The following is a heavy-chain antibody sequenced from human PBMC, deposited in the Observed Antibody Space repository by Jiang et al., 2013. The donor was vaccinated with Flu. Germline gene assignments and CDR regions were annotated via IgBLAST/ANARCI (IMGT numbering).Heavy chain of an antibody. V-gene: IGHV1-18*01. CDR2: ISAYNGNT. J-gene: IGHJ6*02. D-gene: IGHD6-25*01. CDR1: DYTFASYG. CDR3: ARDHPTGGYDFYFYYGMDV. Sequence: SGAEVKKPGASVKVSCKASDYTFASYGISWVRQAPGQGLEWMGWISAYNGNTNYGQNLQGRVTMSTDTPTSTAYMELRSLRSDDTAVYYCARDHPTGGYDFYFYYGMDVWGQGTTVTVTS.